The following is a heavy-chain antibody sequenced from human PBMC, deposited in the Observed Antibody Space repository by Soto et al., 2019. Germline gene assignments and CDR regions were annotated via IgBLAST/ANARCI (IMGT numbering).Heavy chain of an antibody. CDR1: GGSISSYY. J-gene: IGHJ6*02. V-gene: IGHV4-59*01. CDR2: IYYSGST. D-gene: IGHD2-2*01. CDR3: AGQDCSSTSCFSESYYYYYRMAF. Sequence: SETLSLTCTVSGGSISSYYWSWILQPPWKGLEWIGYIYYSGSTNYNPSLKSRVTISVDTSKNQFSLKLSSVTAADTAVYYCAGQDCSSTSCFSESYYYYYRMAFSGQRTTVTVSS.